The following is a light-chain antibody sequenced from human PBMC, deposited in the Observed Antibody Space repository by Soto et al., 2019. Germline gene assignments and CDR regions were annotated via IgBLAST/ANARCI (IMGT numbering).Light chain of an antibody. CDR3: QQRSNWPPIT. CDR2: GAS. J-gene: IGKJ5*01. Sequence: EIVLTQSPGTLSLSPWDRATLSCRASQSVSSSYLAGYQQKPGQAPRLLIYGASSRASGVPDRFSGSGSGTDFTLTISRLEPEDFAVYYCQQRSNWPPITFGQGTRLEIK. CDR1: QSVSSSY. V-gene: IGKV3D-20*02.